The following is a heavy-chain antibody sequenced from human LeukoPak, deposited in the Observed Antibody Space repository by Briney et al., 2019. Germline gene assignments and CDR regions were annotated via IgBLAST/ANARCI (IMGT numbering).Heavy chain of an antibody. J-gene: IGHJ4*02. V-gene: IGHV3-7*01. CDR1: GFTFSSYW. CDR3: ARDPTIFGVVIVPDY. CDR2: IKQDGSEK. D-gene: IGHD3-3*01. Sequence: GGSLRLSCAASGFTFSSYWMSWVRQAPGKGLEWVANIKQDGSEKYYVDSVKGRFTISRDNAKNSLYLQMNSMRAQDTAVYYCARDPTIFGVVIVPDYWGQGTLVTVSS.